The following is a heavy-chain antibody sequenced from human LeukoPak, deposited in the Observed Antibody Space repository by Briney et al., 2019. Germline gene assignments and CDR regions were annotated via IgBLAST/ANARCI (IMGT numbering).Heavy chain of an antibody. D-gene: IGHD6-19*01. CDR1: GGSISSYY. V-gene: IGHV4-59*01. CDR2: IYYSGST. J-gene: IGHJ6*03. Sequence: SETLSLTCTVSGGSISSYYWSWIRQPPGKGLEWIGYIYYSGSTNYNPSLKSRVTISVDTSKNQFSLKLSSVTAADTAVYYCARSYSSGPGDYYYYYMDVWGKGTTVTVSS. CDR3: ARSYSSGPGDYYYYYMDV.